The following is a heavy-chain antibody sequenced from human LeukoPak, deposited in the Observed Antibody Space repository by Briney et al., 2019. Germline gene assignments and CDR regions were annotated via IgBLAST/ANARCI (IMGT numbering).Heavy chain of an antibody. J-gene: IGHJ4*02. D-gene: IGHD3-3*01. Sequence: PGGSLRLSCAAPGFTFITYWMTWVRQAPGKGLEWVANIKQDGSEKYYVDSVKGRFTVSRDNAKNSLYLQMNSLRAEDTAVYYCTKEVRFQIDYWGQGTLVTVSA. CDR2: IKQDGSEK. V-gene: IGHV3-7*01. CDR1: GFTFITYW. CDR3: TKEVRFQIDY.